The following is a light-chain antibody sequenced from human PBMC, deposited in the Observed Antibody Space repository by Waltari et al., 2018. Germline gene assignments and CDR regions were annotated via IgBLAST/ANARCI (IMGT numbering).Light chain of an antibody. J-gene: IGKJ1*01. CDR3: QHYVRLPAT. CDR1: QSGRGS. CDR2: GAS. Sequence: TLSCRASQSGRGSLAWYQQKAGQAPRLLIYGASSRATGIPDRFSGSGSGTDFSLTISRLEPEDFAVYYCQHYVRLPATFGQGTKVEI. V-gene: IGKV3-20*01.